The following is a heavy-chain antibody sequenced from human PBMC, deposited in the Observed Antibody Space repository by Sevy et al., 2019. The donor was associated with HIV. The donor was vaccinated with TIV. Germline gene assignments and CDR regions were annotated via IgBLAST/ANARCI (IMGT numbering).Heavy chain of an antibody. CDR2: IYSGGST. V-gene: IGHV3-53*01. Sequence: GGSLRLSCAASGFTVSSNYMSWVRHAPGKGLEWVSVIYSGGSTYYADSVKGRFTISRDNSKNTLYLQMNSLRAEDTAVYYCARELGYSSSAAGFDPWGQGTLVTVSS. CDR3: ARELGYSSSAAGFDP. D-gene: IGHD6-6*01. J-gene: IGHJ5*02. CDR1: GFTVSSNY.